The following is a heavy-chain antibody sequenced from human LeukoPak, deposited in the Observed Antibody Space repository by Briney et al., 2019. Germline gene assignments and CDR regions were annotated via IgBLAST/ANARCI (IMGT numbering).Heavy chain of an antibody. J-gene: IGHJ4*02. D-gene: IGHD3-22*01. CDR3: ARDFYTNDYHSDGDDFDY. V-gene: IGHV3-74*01. CDR1: GFTFSGKW. Sequence: PGGSLRLSCAASGFTFSGKWMHWVRQTPGKGLVWVARVSPHGDSISYADSVKGRFTISRDNAKNTLFLQMNSLRDDDTAVYYCARDFYTNDYHSDGDDFDYWGQGSLVTVSS. CDR2: VSPHGDSI.